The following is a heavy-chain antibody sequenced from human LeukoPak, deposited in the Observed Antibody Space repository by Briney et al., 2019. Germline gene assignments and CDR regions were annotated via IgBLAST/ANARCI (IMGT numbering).Heavy chain of an antibody. J-gene: IGHJ5*02. CDR3: ARAIMITFGGVIGHNWFDP. D-gene: IGHD3-16*02. CDR2: IHPRSSDT. V-gene: IGHV1-2*06. Sequence: ASVKVSCKASGYTFTDYYIHWVRQAPGQGLEWMGLIHPRSSDTYFAQKFQGRVTMTTDTSTSTAYMELRSLRSDDTAVYYCARAIMITFGGVIGHNWFDPWGQGTLVTVSS. CDR1: GYTFTDYY.